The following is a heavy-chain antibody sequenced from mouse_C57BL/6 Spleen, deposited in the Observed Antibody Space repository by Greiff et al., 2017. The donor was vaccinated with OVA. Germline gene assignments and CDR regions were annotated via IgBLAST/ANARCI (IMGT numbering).Heavy chain of an antibody. CDR1: GYTFTSYW. Sequence: VKLQQPGAELVMPGASVKLSCKASGYTFTSYWMHWVKQRPGPGLEWIGEIDPSDSYTNYNQKFKGKSTLTVDKSSSTAYMQLSSLTSEDSAVYYCARSNWNWYFDVWGTGTTVTVAS. CDR2: IDPSDSYT. V-gene: IGHV1-69*01. CDR3: ARSNWNWYFDV. J-gene: IGHJ1*03. D-gene: IGHD4-1*02.